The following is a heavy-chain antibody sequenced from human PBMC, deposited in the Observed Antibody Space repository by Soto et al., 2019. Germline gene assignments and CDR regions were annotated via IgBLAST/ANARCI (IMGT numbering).Heavy chain of an antibody. CDR1: GFTFSSYS. Sequence: PGGSLRLSCAASGFTFSSYSMNWVRQAPGKGLEWVSSISSSSSYIYYADSVKGRFTISRDNAKNSLYLQMNSLRAEDTAVYYCARDKSVQQWLVFPYYYGMDVWGQGTTVTVSS. D-gene: IGHD6-19*01. V-gene: IGHV3-21*01. J-gene: IGHJ6*02. CDR2: ISSSSSYI. CDR3: ARDKSVQQWLVFPYYYGMDV.